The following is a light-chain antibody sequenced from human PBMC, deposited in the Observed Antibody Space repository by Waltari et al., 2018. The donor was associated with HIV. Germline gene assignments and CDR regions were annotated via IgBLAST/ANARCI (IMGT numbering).Light chain of an antibody. CDR3: QQTHTGPLS. CDR2: SAS. V-gene: IGKV1-39*01. CDR1: QYINMY. Sequence: DIQMTQSPSSLSASVRDRITITCRASQYINMYLNWYQQKPGKPPSLLIYSASSLQSGVPSRFSGSGSGTLFTLTISGVQPEDSATYFCQQTHTGPLSFGGGTKVEIK. J-gene: IGKJ4*01.